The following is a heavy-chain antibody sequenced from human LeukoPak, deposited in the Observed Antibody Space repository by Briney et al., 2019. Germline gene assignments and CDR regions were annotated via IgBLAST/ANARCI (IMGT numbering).Heavy chain of an antibody. J-gene: IGHJ6*02. V-gene: IGHV3-74*01. CDR3: ARDQGYRMDV. CDR2: INGDGSSI. Sequence: GGSLRLTCAASGFTFRSYWMHWVRHAPGKGLVWVSRINGDGSSITYAEFVKGRFTISRDNAKNTLYLQMNSLRAEDTAVYYCARDQGYRMDVWGQGTTVTVS. CDR1: GFTFRSYW. D-gene: IGHD5-18*01.